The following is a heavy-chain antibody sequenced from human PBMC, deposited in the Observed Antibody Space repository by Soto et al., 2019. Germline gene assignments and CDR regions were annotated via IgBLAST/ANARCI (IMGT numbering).Heavy chain of an antibody. CDR2: IIPIFGTA. Sequence: SLKVSCKASGDTISSYASSWVRQANGQGLEWMGGIIPIFGTANYAQKFQGRVTITADESTSTAYMELSSLRSEDTAVYYCATNSGYLPVPHFDYWGQGTLVTVSS. V-gene: IGHV1-69*13. CDR3: ATNSGYLPVPHFDY. J-gene: IGHJ4*02. CDR1: GDTISSYA. D-gene: IGHD5-12*01.